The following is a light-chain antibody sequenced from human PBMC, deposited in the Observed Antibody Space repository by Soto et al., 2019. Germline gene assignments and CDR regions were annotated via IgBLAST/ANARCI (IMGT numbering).Light chain of an antibody. CDR3: CSYAGSSTFVV. J-gene: IGLJ2*01. Sequence: QAVVTQPASVSGSPGQSITISCTGTSSDVGSYNLVSWYQQHPGKAPKLMIYEVINRPSGVSNRFAGSKSGNTASLTISGLQAEDEADYYCCSYAGSSTFVVFGGGTKLTVL. CDR1: SSDVGSYNL. CDR2: EVI. V-gene: IGLV2-23*02.